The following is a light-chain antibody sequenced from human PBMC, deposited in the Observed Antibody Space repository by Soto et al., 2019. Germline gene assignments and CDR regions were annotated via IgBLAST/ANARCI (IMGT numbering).Light chain of an antibody. Sequence: QSALTQPASVSGSPGQSITISCTGTSSDVGGYNYVSWYQQHTGKAHKLMIYDVSNRPSGVSNRFSGSKSGNTASLTISGLPAEDEADYYCSSYTSSSTRVFGTGTKLTVL. J-gene: IGLJ1*01. CDR2: DVS. CDR3: SSYTSSSTRV. CDR1: SSDVGGYNY. V-gene: IGLV2-14*01.